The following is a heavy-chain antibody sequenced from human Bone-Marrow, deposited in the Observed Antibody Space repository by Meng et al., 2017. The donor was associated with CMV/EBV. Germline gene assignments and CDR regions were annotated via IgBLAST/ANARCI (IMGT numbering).Heavy chain of an antibody. D-gene: IGHD2-2*01. Sequence: SGFTINDYSMNWVRQAPGKELEWVASITSGSKFIHYADSVKGRFTIFRDNAKNSLYLQMNSLRVEDTAVYYCARSRQLLLGNWFDPWGQGTLVTVSS. CDR1: GFTINDYS. CDR3: ARSRQLLLGNWFDP. CDR2: ITSGSKFI. V-gene: IGHV3-21*01. J-gene: IGHJ5*02.